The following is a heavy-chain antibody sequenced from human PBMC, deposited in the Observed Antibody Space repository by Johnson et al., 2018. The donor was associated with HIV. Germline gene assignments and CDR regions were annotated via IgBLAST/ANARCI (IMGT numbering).Heavy chain of an antibody. CDR3: ARDTDDFWSGEGAFDI. CDR2: ITYDGSNQ. V-gene: IGHV3-30*03. J-gene: IGHJ3*02. D-gene: IGHD3-3*01. Sequence: QVQLVESGGGVVQPGRSLRLSCAASGFTFSTYGMHWVRQAPGKGLEWVAVITYDGSNQYYGDSVKGRFTISRDNSKNTLCLQMNSLRHEDTAVFYCARDTDDFWSGEGAFDIWGQGTMVTVSS. CDR1: GFTFSTYG.